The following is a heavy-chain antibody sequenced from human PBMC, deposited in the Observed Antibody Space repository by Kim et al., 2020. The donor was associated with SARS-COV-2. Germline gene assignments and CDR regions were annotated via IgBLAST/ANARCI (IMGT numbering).Heavy chain of an antibody. CDR3: ATVFAIFGVVTRFDY. V-gene: IGHV1-24*01. D-gene: IGHD3-3*01. J-gene: IGHJ4*02. Sequence: AQKFQGRVTMTEDKSTDTAYMELSSLRSEDTAVYYCATVFAIFGVVTRFDYWGQGTLVTVSS.